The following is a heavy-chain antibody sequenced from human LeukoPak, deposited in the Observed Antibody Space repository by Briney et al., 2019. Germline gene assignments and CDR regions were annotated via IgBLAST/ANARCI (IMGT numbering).Heavy chain of an antibody. D-gene: IGHD6-19*01. CDR1: GFTFSSYA. J-gene: IGHJ4*02. CDR3: AKDASSSGWYRYVASHFDY. V-gene: IGHV3-23*01. Sequence: PGGSLRLSCAASGFTFSSYAMSWVRQAPGKGLEWVSAISGSGGSTYYADPVKGRFTISRDNSKNTLYLQMNSLRAEDTAVYYCAKDASSSGWYRYVASHFDYWGQGTLVTVSS. CDR2: ISGSGGST.